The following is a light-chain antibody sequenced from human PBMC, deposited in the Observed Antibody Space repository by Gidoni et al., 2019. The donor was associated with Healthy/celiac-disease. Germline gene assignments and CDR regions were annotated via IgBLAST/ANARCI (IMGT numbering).Light chain of an antibody. CDR1: HSLLHSNGYNY. Sequence: IVMPQSPLSLPVTPGEPASISCRSSHSLLHSNGYNYLDWYLQKPGQSPQLLIYLGSNRASGVPDRFSGSGSGTDFTLKISRVEAEDVGVYYCMQALQTPITFGQGTRLEIK. J-gene: IGKJ5*01. CDR2: LGS. CDR3: MQALQTPIT. V-gene: IGKV2-28*01.